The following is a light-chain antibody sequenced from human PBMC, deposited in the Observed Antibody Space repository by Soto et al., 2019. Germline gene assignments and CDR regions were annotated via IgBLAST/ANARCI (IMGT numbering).Light chain of an antibody. V-gene: IGKV3-20*01. J-gene: IGKJ4*01. CDR3: QQYGSSPLT. CDR1: QSVSSNY. CDR2: GGS. Sequence: EIVLTQSPGTLSLSPGERATLSCRASQSVSSNYLAWFQQKPGQAPRLLIYGGSSRATGIPDRFSCSGSAADFTLTISRLEPEDFAVYYCQQYGSSPLTFGGGTKVEIK.